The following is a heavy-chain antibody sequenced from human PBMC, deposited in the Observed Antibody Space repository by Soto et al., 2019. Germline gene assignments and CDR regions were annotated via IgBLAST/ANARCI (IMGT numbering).Heavy chain of an antibody. CDR2: ISYDGSNK. Sequence: GGSLRLSCAASGFTFSSYAMHWVRQAPGKGLEWVAVISYDGSNKYYADSVKGRFTISRDNSKNTLYLQMNSLRAEDTAVYYCARDEADTAMAHYYYYGMDVWGQGTTVTVSS. J-gene: IGHJ6*02. CDR1: GFTFSSYA. CDR3: ARDEADTAMAHYYYYGMDV. D-gene: IGHD5-18*01. V-gene: IGHV3-30-3*01.